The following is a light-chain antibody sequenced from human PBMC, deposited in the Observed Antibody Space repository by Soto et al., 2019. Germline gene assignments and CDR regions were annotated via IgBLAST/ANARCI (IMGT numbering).Light chain of an antibody. CDR2: DVS. Sequence: QSALTQPASVSGSPGQSITISCTGTNSDVGGYNYVSWYQQHPGKAPKLMIYDVSKRPSGVPDRFSGSKSGNTASLTISGLQAEDEADYYCCSYAGSYTVVFGGGTKLTVL. CDR3: CSYAGSYTVV. CDR1: NSDVGGYNY. J-gene: IGLJ2*01. V-gene: IGLV2-11*01.